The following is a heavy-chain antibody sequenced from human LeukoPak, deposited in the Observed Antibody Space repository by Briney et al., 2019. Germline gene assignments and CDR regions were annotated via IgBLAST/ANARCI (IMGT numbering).Heavy chain of an antibody. CDR2: INHSGCT. CDR1: GGSFSGYY. D-gene: IGHD3-10*01. V-gene: IGHV4-34*01. Sequence: ASETLSLTCAVYGGSFSGYYWSWIRQPPGKGLEWIGEINHSGCTNYNPSLKSRVTISVDTSKNQFSLKLSSVTAADTAVYYCARGRGVLLWFGESPNFDYWGQGTLVTVSS. CDR3: ARGRGVLLWFGESPNFDY. J-gene: IGHJ4*02.